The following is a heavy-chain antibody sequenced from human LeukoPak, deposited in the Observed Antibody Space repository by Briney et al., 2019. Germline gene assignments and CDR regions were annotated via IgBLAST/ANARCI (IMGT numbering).Heavy chain of an antibody. CDR2: ISSSSSYI. D-gene: IGHD3-9*01. CDR3: ASDDILTGYDY. Sequence: GGSLRLSCAASGFTFSSYSMNWVRQAPGKGLEWVSSISSSSSYIYHADSVKGRFTISRDNAKNSLYLQMNSLRAEDTAVYYCASDDILTGYDYWGQGTLVTVSS. CDR1: GFTFSSYS. J-gene: IGHJ4*02. V-gene: IGHV3-21*01.